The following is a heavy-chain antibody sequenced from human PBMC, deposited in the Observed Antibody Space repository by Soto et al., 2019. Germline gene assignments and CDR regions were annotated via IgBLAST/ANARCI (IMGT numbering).Heavy chain of an antibody. CDR1: GFTFRSYG. Sequence: QVQLVESGGGVVQPGRSLRLSCAASGFTFRSYGMHWVRQAPAKGLEWVAVISYDGTNKYYGDSVNGRFTISRDNSKNTLYLQMNSLRAEDTAVYYCARGLPYDSSGYFFDYWGQGTLITVSS. D-gene: IGHD3-22*01. CDR3: ARGLPYDSSGYFFDY. CDR2: ISYDGTNK. J-gene: IGHJ4*02. V-gene: IGHV3-30*03.